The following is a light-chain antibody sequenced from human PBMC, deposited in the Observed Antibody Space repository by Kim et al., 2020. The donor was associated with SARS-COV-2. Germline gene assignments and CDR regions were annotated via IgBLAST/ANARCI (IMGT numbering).Light chain of an antibody. CDR3: GTWDSSLSAGRV. CDR2: DNN. V-gene: IGLV1-51*01. Sequence: QSVLTQPPSVSAAPGQKVTISCTGSSSNIGNIYVSWYQQLPGTAPKLLIYDNNKLPSGIPDRFSGSKSGTSATLGITGLQTGDEDDYYCGTWDSSLSAGRVFGGGTKLTVL. J-gene: IGLJ3*02. CDR1: SSNIGNIY.